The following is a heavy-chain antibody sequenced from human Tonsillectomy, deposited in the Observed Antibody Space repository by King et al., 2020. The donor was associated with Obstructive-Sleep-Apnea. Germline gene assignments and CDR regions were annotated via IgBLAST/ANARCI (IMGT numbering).Heavy chain of an antibody. D-gene: IGHD3-22*01. CDR1: GYRFTSYW. J-gene: IGHJ6*02. V-gene: IGHV5-51*01. CDR2: IYPGDSNT. Sequence: VQLVQSGAEVKKPGESLKISCKGSGYRFTSYWIGWVRQMPGKGLEWMGIIYPGDSNTRYSPSFQGQVTISADKSITTAYLQWSSLKASDTAMYYCARLGGYDSSGLYYYYGMDVWRQGPTVTVSS. CDR3: ARLGGYDSSGLYYYYGMDV.